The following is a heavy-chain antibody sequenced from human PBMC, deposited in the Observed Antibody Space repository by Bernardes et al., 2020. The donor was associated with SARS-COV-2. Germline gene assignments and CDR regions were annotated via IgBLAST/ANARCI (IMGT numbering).Heavy chain of an antibody. Sequence: SETLSLTCTVSGDSIRSGDYHCSWIRQPPGKGLEWIGYIYYTGSTYYNPSLKSRVTISVDTSNNQFSLKLSSVTAADTAVYFCARYGDYGGYWGQGTLVTVSS. J-gene: IGHJ4*02. V-gene: IGHV4-30-4*01. CDR2: IYYTGST. CDR1: GDSIRSGDYH. D-gene: IGHD4-17*01. CDR3: ARYGDYGGY.